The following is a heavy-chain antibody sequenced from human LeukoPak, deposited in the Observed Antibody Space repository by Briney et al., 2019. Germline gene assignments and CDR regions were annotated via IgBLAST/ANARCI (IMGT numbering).Heavy chain of an antibody. V-gene: IGHV3-23*01. CDR2: ITGSGTT. D-gene: IGHD6-19*01. Sequence: GGSLRLSCAASGLMFSNYGMNWVRLAPGKGLEWVSGITGSGTTYYADSVKGRFSISRDNSKSTLFLQMNSLRAEDTAMYYCAKDLRWLAFDLWGQGTMVTISS. CDR1: GLMFSNYG. CDR3: AKDLRWLAFDL. J-gene: IGHJ3*01.